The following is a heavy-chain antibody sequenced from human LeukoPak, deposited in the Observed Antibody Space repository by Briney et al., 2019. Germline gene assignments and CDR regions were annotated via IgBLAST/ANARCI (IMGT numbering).Heavy chain of an antibody. CDR2: IYTSGST. V-gene: IGHV4-4*07. Sequence: SETLSLTCTVSGGSISSYYWSWLRQPAGKGLEWIGRIYTSGSTNYNPSLKSRVTMSVDTSKNQFSLKLSSVTAADTAVYYCARLANSGSYRYVDYWGQGTLVTVSS. J-gene: IGHJ4*02. CDR3: ARLANSGSYRYVDY. CDR1: GGSISSYY. D-gene: IGHD1-26*01.